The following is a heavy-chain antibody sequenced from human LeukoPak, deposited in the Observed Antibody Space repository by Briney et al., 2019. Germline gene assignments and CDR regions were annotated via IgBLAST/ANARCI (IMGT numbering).Heavy chain of an antibody. D-gene: IGHD1-14*01. J-gene: IGHJ4*02. CDR2: IKQDGSEK. Sequence: GGSLRLSCVASGFTFSSYSMNWVRQAPGKGLELVANIKQDGSEKYYVDSVKGRFTISRDNAKNSLYLQVNSLRAEDTAVYYCARNQRRLDYWGQGTLVTVSS. CDR1: GFTFSSYS. V-gene: IGHV3-7*01. CDR3: ARNQRRLDY.